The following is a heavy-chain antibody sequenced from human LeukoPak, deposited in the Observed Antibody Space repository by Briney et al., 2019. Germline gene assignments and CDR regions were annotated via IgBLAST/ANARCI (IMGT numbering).Heavy chain of an antibody. Sequence: PGGSLRLSCAASGFTFSNYAMTWVRQAPGKGLEWVSAISGSGGSTYYADSVKGRFTISRDNSKNTLYLQMNSLRAEDTAVYYCAKYPRAGGAAARRTGFDPWGQGTLVTVSS. CDR3: AKYPRAGGAAARRTGFDP. D-gene: IGHD1-26*01. V-gene: IGHV3-23*01. CDR2: ISGSGGST. J-gene: IGHJ5*02. CDR1: GFTFSNYA.